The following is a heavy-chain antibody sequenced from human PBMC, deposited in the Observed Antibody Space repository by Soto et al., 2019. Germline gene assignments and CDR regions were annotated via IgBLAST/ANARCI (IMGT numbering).Heavy chain of an antibody. V-gene: IGHV4-61*01. D-gene: IGHD6-19*01. CDR1: GGSVSSGSYY. CDR3: ASYSSGWYDVSY. CDR2: IYYSGST. Sequence: PSETLSLTCTVSGGSVSSGSYYWRWIRQPPGKGLEWIGYIYYSGSTNYNPSLKSRVTISVDTSKNQFSLKLNSVTAADTAVYYCASYSSGWYDVSYWGQGTLVTVSS. J-gene: IGHJ4*02.